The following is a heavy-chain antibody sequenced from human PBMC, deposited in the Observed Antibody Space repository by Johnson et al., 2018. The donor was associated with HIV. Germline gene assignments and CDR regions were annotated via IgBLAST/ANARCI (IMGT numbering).Heavy chain of an antibody. Sequence: VQLVESGGGVVQPGRSLRLSCAASGFTFSSYAMHWVRQAPGKGLEWVAVISYDGSNKYYADSVKGRFTISRDNSKNTLYVQMNSLRAEDTAVYYCAKVFDLVSGGAFDIWGQGTMVTVSS. CDR1: GFTFSSYA. V-gene: IGHV3-30-3*01. D-gene: IGHD1-26*01. CDR2: ISYDGSNK. J-gene: IGHJ3*02. CDR3: AKVFDLVSGGAFDI.